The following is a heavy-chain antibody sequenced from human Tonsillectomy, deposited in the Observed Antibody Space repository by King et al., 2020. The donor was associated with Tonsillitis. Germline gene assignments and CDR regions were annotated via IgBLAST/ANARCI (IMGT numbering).Heavy chain of an antibody. Sequence: VQLQESGPGLVKPSETLSLTCTVSGGSISSYYWNWIRQPPGEGLEWIGYIYYSGSTNYNPSLKSRVTISVDTSKNQFSLMLSSVTAADTAVYYCASEDSSNFYYYGMDVWGQGTTVTVSS. CDR1: GGSISSYY. CDR3: ASEDSSNFYYYGMDV. D-gene: IGHD6-13*01. J-gene: IGHJ6*02. V-gene: IGHV4-59*01. CDR2: IYYSGST.